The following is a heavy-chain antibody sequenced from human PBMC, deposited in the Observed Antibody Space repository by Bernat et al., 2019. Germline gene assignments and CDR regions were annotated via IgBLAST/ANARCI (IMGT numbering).Heavy chain of an antibody. CDR1: GFTFSDFS. V-gene: IGHV3-21*05. J-gene: IGHJ5*02. Sequence: EMQLVESGGGLFKPGGSLRPSCTASGFTFSDFSMNWFLQAPGKGLEWLSYISRISSHIYYADSLKCRCTISRENAKSTLYLQMNSLRADDTAVYYCAGETADSLTRNGVDPWGQGTLVTVS. CDR2: ISRISSHI. CDR3: AGETADSLTRNGVDP. D-gene: IGHD2-21*02.